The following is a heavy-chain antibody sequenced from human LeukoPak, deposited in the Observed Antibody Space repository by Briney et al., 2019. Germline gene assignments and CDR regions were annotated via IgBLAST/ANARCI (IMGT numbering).Heavy chain of an antibody. CDR3: AASSGPPRY. D-gene: IGHD6-25*01. Sequence: GGSLRLSCAASGFTFSSYSMNWVRQALGKGLEWVSSISSSSSYIYYADSVKGRFTISRDNSKNTLYLQMNSLRAEDTAVYYYAASSGPPRYWGQGTLVTVSS. J-gene: IGHJ4*02. CDR2: ISSSSSYI. V-gene: IGHV3-21*01. CDR1: GFTFSSYS.